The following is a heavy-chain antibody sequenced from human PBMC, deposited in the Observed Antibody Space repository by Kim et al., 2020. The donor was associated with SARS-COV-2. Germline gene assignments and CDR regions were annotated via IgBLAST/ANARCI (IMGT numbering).Heavy chain of an antibody. J-gene: IGHJ5*02. Sequence: ASVKVSCKVSGYTLTELSMHWVRQAPGKGLEWMGGFDPEDGETIYAQKFQGRVTMTEDTSTDTAYMELSSLRSEDTAVYYCATGGPFIVVVPARREHWFDPWGQGTLVTVSS. V-gene: IGHV1-24*01. D-gene: IGHD2-2*01. CDR2: FDPEDGET. CDR1: GYTLTELS. CDR3: ATGGPFIVVVPARREHWFDP.